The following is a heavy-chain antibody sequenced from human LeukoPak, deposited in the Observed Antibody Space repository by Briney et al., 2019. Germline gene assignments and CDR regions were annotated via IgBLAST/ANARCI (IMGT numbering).Heavy chain of an antibody. V-gene: IGHV4-34*01. CDR3: ARGDRAAAATFDY. CDR1: GGSFSGYY. Sequence: SETLSLTCAVYGGSFSGYYWSWIRQPPGKGLEWIGEINHSGNTNYNPSLKSRVNMSVDTSKNQFSLKLSSVTAADTAVYYCARGDRAAAATFDYWGQGTLVTVSS. CDR2: INHSGNT. J-gene: IGHJ4*02. D-gene: IGHD6-13*01.